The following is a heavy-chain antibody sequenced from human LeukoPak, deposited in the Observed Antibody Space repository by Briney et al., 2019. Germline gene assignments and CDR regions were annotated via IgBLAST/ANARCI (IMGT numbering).Heavy chain of an antibody. D-gene: IGHD2-2*01. CDR2: INSDGINT. CDR1: GFTFSNYW. V-gene: IGHV3-74*01. J-gene: IGHJ6*03. Sequence: GGSLRLSCAASGFTFSNYWMHWARQAPGKGLVWVSRINSDGINTSYADSVKGRFTISRDNSKNTLYLQMNSLRAEDTAVYYCARDFEDIVVVPAAHRHYYYYYMDVWGKGTTVTVSS. CDR3: ARDFEDIVVVPAAHRHYYYYYMDV.